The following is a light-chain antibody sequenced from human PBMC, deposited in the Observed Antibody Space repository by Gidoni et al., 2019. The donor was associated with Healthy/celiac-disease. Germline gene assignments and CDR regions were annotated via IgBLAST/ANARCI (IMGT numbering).Light chain of an antibody. Sequence: DIVMTQSPLSLPVTPGEPASISCRSSQSLLHSKGYNYLDWYLQKPGQSPQLLIYLGSNRASGVPDRFSGSGSGKDFTLKISRVEAEDVGVYYCMQALQTPFFGPGTKVDIK. J-gene: IGKJ3*01. CDR2: LGS. CDR1: QSLLHSKGYNY. V-gene: IGKV2-28*01. CDR3: MQALQTPF.